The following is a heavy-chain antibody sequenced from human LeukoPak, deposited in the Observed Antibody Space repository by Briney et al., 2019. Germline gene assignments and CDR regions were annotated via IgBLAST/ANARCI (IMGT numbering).Heavy chain of an antibody. Sequence: GGSLRLSCTASGFTFSSYGMHWVRQAPGKGLEWVAFIRYDGSNKYYADSVKGRFTISRDNSKNTLYLQMNSLRAEDTAVYYCAKDRGVATIGSYYYDYWGQGTLVTVSS. CDR1: GFTFSSYG. D-gene: IGHD5-12*01. V-gene: IGHV3-30*02. CDR3: AKDRGVATIGSYYYDY. J-gene: IGHJ4*02. CDR2: IRYDGSNK.